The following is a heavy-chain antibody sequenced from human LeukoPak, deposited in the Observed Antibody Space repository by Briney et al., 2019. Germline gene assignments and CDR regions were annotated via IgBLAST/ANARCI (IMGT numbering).Heavy chain of an antibody. CDR1: GGSFSGYY. V-gene: IGHV4-34*01. J-gene: IGHJ6*02. CDR3: ARGRLLWFGELLPNPYYYYGMDV. Sequence: SETLSLTCAVYGGSFSGYYWSWIRQPPGKGLEWIGEINHSGSTNYNPSLKSRVTISVDTSKNQFSLKLSSVTAADTAVYYCARGRLLWFGELLPNPYYYYGMDVWGQGTTVTVSS. CDR2: INHSGST. D-gene: IGHD3-10*01.